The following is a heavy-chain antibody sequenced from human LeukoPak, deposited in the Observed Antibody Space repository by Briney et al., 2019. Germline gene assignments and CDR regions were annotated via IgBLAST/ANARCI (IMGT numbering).Heavy chain of an antibody. Sequence: PSETLSLTCTVSGGSISSYYWSWIRQPPGKGLEWIGYIYYSGSTNYNPSLKSRVTISVDTSKNQFSLKLSSVTAADTAVYYCARGRRTTVGNWFDPWGQGTLVTVSS. CDR1: GGSISSYY. CDR2: IYYSGST. CDR3: ARGRRTTVGNWFDP. V-gene: IGHV4-59*01. D-gene: IGHD4-17*01. J-gene: IGHJ5*02.